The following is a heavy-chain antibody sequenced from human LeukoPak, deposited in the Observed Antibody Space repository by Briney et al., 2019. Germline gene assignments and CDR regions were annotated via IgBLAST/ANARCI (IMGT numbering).Heavy chain of an antibody. V-gene: IGHV4-31*03. D-gene: IGHD3-10*01. CDR3: ASEDTMVRGKIDY. CDR1: GGSVSSGSYY. J-gene: IGHJ4*02. Sequence: SETLSLTCTVSGGSVSSGSYYWSWIRQHPGKGLEWIGYIYYSGSTYYNPSLKSRVTISVDTSKNQFSLKLSSVTAADTAVYYCASEDTMVRGKIDYWGQGTLVTVSS. CDR2: IYYSGST.